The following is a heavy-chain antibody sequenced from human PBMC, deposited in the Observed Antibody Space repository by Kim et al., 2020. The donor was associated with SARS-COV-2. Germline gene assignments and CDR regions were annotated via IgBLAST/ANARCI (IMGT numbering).Heavy chain of an antibody. CDR2: INRDGTTT. Sequence: GGSLILSCAASGFTFSRYWMHWVRQGPEKGLVWVSFINRDGTTTAYADSVKGRFTISRDNAKNTLYLQMNSLRAEDTAVYYCATDIPGVPNGMDVWGQGTAVTVSS. V-gene: IGHV3-74*01. D-gene: IGHD2-21*01. CDR3: ATDIPGVPNGMDV. CDR1: GFTFSRYW. J-gene: IGHJ6*02.